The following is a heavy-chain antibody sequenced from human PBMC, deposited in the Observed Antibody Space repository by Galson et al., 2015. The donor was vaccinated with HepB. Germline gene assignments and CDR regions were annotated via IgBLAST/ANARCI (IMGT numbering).Heavy chain of an antibody. CDR2: IYSGGST. D-gene: IGHD1-20*01. CDR1: GFTVSSNY. J-gene: IGHJ4*02. CDR3: ARAPHNWNDRSPFNFDY. V-gene: IGHV3-53*01. Sequence: SLRLSCAASGFTVSSNYMSWVRQAPGKGLEWVSVIYSGGSTYYADSVKGRFTISRDNSKNTLYLQMNSLRAEDTAVYYCARAPHNWNDRSPFNFDYWGQGTLVTVSS.